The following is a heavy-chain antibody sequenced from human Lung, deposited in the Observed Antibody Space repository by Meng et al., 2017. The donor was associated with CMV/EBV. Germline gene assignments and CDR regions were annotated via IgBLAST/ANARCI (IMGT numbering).Heavy chain of an antibody. V-gene: IGHV1-69*10. CDR3: ARDFKTRRGIFGTVSGGYYGMDA. CDR1: GGTFDNYA. D-gene: IGHD3-3*01. Sequence: SVXVSXKAPGGTFDNYAISWVRQAPGQGLEWMGGINPILSMATYPQRFQGRVTITADKSTTTAYMELSSLRSEDTALYYCARDFKTRRGIFGTVSGGYYGMDAXGQGXTVTASS. CDR2: INPILSMA. J-gene: IGHJ6*02.